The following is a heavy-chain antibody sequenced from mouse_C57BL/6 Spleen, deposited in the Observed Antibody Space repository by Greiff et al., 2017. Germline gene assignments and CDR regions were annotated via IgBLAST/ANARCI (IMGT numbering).Heavy chain of an antibody. CDR1: GFNIKDSY. J-gene: IGHJ4*01. V-gene: IGHV14-2*01. D-gene: IGHD1-1*01. CDR3: ALTTVVEGYYAMDY. CDR2: IDPEDGET. Sequence: VQLQQSGAELVKPGASVQLSCTASGFNIKDSYMHWVKQRTEQGLEWIGRIDPEDGETKYAPKFQGKATIAADTSSNTAYLQLSSLTSEDTAVYYCALTTVVEGYYAMDYWGQGTSVTVSS.